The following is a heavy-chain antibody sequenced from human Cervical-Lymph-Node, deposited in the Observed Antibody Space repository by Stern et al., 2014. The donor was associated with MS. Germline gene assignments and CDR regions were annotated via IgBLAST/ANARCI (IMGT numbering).Heavy chain of an antibody. CDR3: ARVSHDSSGYYNWFDP. Sequence: QVQLVQSGAEVKKPGASVKVSCKASGYTFTGYYMHWVRQATGQGLEWMGWINPNSGGTNYAQKFQGRVTMTRDTSISTAYMELSRLRSDDTAVYYCARVSHDSSGYYNWFDPWGQGTLVTVSS. D-gene: IGHD3-22*01. CDR2: INPNSGGT. J-gene: IGHJ5*02. CDR1: GYTFTGYY. V-gene: IGHV1-2*02.